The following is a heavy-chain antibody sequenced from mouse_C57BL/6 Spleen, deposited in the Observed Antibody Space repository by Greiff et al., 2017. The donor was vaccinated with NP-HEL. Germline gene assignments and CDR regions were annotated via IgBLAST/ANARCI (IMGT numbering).Heavy chain of an antibody. CDR3: ARRGRPDAMDY. CDR2: INPGSGGT. Sequence: QVQLQQSGAELVRPGTSVKVSCKASGYAFTNYLIEWVKQRPGQGLEWIGVINPGSGGTNYNEKFKGKATLTADKSSSTAYMQLSSLTSEDSAVYCCARRGRPDAMDYWGKGTSVTVSS. J-gene: IGHJ4*01. V-gene: IGHV1-54*01. CDR1: GYAFTNYL.